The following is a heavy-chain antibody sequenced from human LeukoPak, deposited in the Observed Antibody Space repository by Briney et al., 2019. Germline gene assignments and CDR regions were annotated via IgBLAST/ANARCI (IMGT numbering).Heavy chain of an antibody. CDR3: AKGVEQFGYNWFDP. CDR1: GFTFSSYA. Sequence: SGGSLRLSCAASGFTFSSYAMSWVRQAPGKGLEWVSAISDSGGSTYYADSVKGRFTISRDNSKNTLYLQMNSLRAEDTAVYYCAKGVEQFGYNWFDPWGQGTLVTVSS. J-gene: IGHJ5*02. V-gene: IGHV3-23*01. CDR2: ISDSGGST. D-gene: IGHD3-16*01.